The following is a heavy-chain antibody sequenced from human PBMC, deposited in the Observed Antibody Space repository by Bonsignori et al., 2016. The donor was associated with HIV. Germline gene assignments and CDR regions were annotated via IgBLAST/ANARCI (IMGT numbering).Heavy chain of an antibody. CDR1: GFTFDDYG. V-gene: IGHV3-20*01. D-gene: IGHD5-24*01. CDR2: INWNGGST. CDR3: ARVGGDGYNPYWYFDL. Sequence: GGSLRLSCAASGFTFDDYGMSWVRQAPGKGLEWVSGINWNGGSTGYADSVKGRFTISRDNAKNSLYLQMNSLRAEDTALYHCARVGGDGYNPYWYFDLWGRGTLVTVSS. J-gene: IGHJ2*01.